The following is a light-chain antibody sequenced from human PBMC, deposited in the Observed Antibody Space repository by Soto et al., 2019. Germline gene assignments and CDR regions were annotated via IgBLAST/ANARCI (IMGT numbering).Light chain of an antibody. J-gene: IGKJ5*01. CDR2: GAS. V-gene: IGKV3-15*01. CDR1: QSVGGS. Sequence: EIVLRQSPGTLSLSTGERATLSCRASQSVGGSFLAWYQQRPGQAPRLLLYGASTRATGVPPRFSGGGSGTEFTLTISSLQSEDSAIYYCQQYKSWPPITFGQGTRLEIK. CDR3: QQYKSWPPIT.